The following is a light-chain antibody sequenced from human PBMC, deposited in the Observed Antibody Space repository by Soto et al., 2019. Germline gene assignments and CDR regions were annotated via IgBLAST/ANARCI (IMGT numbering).Light chain of an antibody. J-gene: IGKJ1*01. Sequence: PGERATLSCRASQSVSSYLAWYQQKPGQAPRLLIYDASNRATGIPARFSGSGSGTDFTLTISRLEPEDFAVYYCQQYGSSQWTFGQGTKVDIK. CDR2: DAS. CDR1: QSVSSY. V-gene: IGKV3-20*01. CDR3: QQYGSSQWT.